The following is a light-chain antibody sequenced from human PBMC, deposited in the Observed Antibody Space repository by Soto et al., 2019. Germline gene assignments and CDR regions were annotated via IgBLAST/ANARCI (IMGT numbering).Light chain of an antibody. V-gene: IGLV2-8*01. CDR3: SSFAGNNNLV. Sequence: QSALTQPPSASGSPGQSVNISCTGTSSDVGGYNYVSWYQQHPGKAPKLMISEVSKRPSGVPDSFSGSKSGNTASLTVSGLQAEDEADYYFSSFAGNNNLVFGGGTKLTVL. J-gene: IGLJ2*01. CDR1: SSDVGGYNY. CDR2: EVS.